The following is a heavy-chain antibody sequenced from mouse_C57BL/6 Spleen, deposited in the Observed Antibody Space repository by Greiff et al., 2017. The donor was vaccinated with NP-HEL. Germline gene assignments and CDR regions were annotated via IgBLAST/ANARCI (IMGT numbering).Heavy chain of an antibody. CDR2: ISDGGSYT. CDR1: GFTFSSYA. D-gene: IGHD2-4*01. CDR3: ARDRDYDWFAY. V-gene: IGHV5-4*01. Sequence: EVQLVESGGGLVKPGGSLILSCAASGFTFSSYAMSWVRQTPEKRLEWVATISDGGSYTYYPDNVKGRFTISRDNAKNNLYLQMSHLKSEDTAMYYCARDRDYDWFAYWGRGTLVTVSA. J-gene: IGHJ3*01.